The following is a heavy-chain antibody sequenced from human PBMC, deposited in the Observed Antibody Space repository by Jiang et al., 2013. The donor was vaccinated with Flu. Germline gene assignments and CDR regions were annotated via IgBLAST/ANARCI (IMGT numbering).Heavy chain of an antibody. V-gene: IGHV4-61*02. J-gene: IGHJ6*02. D-gene: IGHD6-13*01. CDR2: IYTSGST. Sequence: GSGLVKPSQTLSLTCTVSGGSISSGSYYWSWIRQPAGKGLEWIGRIYTSGSTNYNPSLKSRVTISVDTSKNQFSLKLSSVTAADTAVYYCASEEIAAAGSPYYYGMDVWGQGTTVTVSS. CDR1: GGSISSGSYY. CDR3: ASEEIAAAGSPYYYGMDV.